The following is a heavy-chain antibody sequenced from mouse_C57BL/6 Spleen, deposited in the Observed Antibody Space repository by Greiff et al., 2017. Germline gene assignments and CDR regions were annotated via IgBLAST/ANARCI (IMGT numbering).Heavy chain of an antibody. CDR3: AMGYFGSSYYSYG. J-gene: IGHJ2*01. CDR2: IDPSDSET. CDR1: GYTFTSYW. D-gene: IGHD1-1*01. V-gene: IGHV1-52*01. Sequence: QVQLQQPGAELVRPGSSVMLSCKASGYTFTSYWMHWVKQRPIQGLAWVGNIDPSDSETHYNQKFKDKATLTVAKSSITAYMQLSSLTSEDSAVXYCAMGYFGSSYYSYGWCQGSTL.